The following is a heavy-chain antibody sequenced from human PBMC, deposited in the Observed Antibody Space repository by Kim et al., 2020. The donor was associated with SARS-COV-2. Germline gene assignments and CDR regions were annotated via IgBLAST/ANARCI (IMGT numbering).Heavy chain of an antibody. CDR1: GFTFSRYG. J-gene: IGHJ1*01. D-gene: IGHD3-10*01. CDR3: ARGRTETAIAYGS. Sequence: GGSLRLSCAASGFTFSRYGMNWVRQAPGKGLVWVSRLNSNGSSTTYADSVKGRFTISRDNAKNTVYLQMNSLRAEDTAVYYCARGRTETAIAYGSGGQ. CDR2: LNSNGSST. V-gene: IGHV3-74*01.